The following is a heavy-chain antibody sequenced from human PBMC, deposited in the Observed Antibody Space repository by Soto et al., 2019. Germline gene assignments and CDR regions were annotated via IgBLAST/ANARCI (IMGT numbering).Heavy chain of an antibody. Sequence: GGSLRLSXAASGFTFSSYGMHWVRQAPGKGLEWVAVIWYDGSNKYYADSVKGRFTISRDNSKNTLYLQMNSLRAEDTAVYYCARSYARITIFGVSDYGMDVWGQGTTVTVSS. CDR2: IWYDGSNK. V-gene: IGHV3-33*01. D-gene: IGHD3-3*01. CDR3: ARSYARITIFGVSDYGMDV. CDR1: GFTFSSYG. J-gene: IGHJ6*02.